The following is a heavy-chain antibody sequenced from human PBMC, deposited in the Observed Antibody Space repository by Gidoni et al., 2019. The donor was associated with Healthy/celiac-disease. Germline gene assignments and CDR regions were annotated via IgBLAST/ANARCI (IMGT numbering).Heavy chain of an antibody. CDR3: AKDISAWELVDY. CDR1: GFTFDDYA. D-gene: IGHD1-26*01. CDR2: ISWNSGSI. Sequence: EVQLVESGGGLVQPGRSLRLSCAASGFTFDDYAMHWVRQAPGKGLEWVSGISWNSGSIGYADSVKGRFTISRDNAKNSLYLQMNSLRAEDTALYYCAKDISAWELVDYWGQGTLVTVSS. V-gene: IGHV3-9*01. J-gene: IGHJ4*02.